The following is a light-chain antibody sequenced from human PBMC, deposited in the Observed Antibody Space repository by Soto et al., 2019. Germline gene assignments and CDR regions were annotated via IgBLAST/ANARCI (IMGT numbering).Light chain of an antibody. CDR1: DIGSKS. Sequence: SSELTQPPSVSVAPGQTARITCGGNDIGSKSVHWYQQKPDQAPVVVVYDDSDRPSGIPERCSDSISKNTATRTDSRVEGGEEYDYYCQVWESSTWHWVYVGGTELTLL. CDR2: DDS. J-gene: IGLJ3*02. V-gene: IGLV3-21*02. CDR3: QVWESSTWHWV.